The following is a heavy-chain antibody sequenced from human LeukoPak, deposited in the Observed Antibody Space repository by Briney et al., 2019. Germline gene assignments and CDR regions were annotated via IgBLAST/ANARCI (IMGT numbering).Heavy chain of an antibody. CDR1: GGSISSGGYS. Sequence: TLSLTCAVSGGSISSGGYSWSWIRQPPGKGLEWIGYIYHNGSTYYNPSLKSRVTISVDRSKNQFSLKLSSVTAADTAVYYCARAGKYGGYEFDPWGQGTRVTVSS. D-gene: IGHD5-12*01. CDR3: ARAGKYGGYEFDP. J-gene: IGHJ5*02. V-gene: IGHV4-30-2*01. CDR2: IYHNGST.